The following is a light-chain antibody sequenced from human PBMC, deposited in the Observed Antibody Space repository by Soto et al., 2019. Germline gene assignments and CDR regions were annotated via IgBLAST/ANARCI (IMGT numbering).Light chain of an antibody. V-gene: IGKV3-15*01. J-gene: IGKJ5*01. CDR2: DTA. Sequence: EIVMTQSAATLSVSPGERATLSCRASESVSGNLAWYQQKPGQAPSLLIYDTASRATAIPARFSGSGSGTEFTLTISSLQFEDFAVYYCQQYSKWPTFGQGTRLEIK. CDR3: QQYSKWPT. CDR1: ESVSGN.